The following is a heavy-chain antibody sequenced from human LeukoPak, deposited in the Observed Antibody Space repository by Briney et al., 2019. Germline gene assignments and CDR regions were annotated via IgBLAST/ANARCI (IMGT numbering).Heavy chain of an antibody. CDR3: ASGLTVVGPSYYCMDV. V-gene: IGHV3-23*01. Sequence: GGSLRLSCAASGFNFRQYAMNWVRQAPGKGPEGVSSISDSSGSTYYAPSVKARFFISRDNSQKSLYLQMNSLRVEDTAIYYCASGLTVVGPSYYCMDVWGKGTTVTVSS. CDR1: GFNFRQYA. D-gene: IGHD6-19*01. J-gene: IGHJ6*03. CDR2: ISDSSGST.